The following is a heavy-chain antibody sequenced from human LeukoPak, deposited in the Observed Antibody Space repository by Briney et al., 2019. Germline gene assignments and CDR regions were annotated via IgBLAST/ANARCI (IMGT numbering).Heavy chain of an antibody. CDR3: AKSGYNRFDY. V-gene: IGHV3-23*01. CDR2: ISGSGSGGST. D-gene: IGHD5-24*01. J-gene: IGHJ4*02. Sequence: PGGSLRLSCAASGFTFSSSAMSWVRQAPGKGLEWVSNISGSGSGGSTCYADSVKGRFTISRDNSKNTLYLQMNSLRAEDTAVYYCAKSGYNRFDYWGQGTLVTVSS. CDR1: GFTFSSSA.